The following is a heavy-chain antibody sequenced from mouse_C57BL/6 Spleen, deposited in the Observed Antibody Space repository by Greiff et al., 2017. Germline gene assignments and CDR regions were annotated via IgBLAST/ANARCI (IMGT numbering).Heavy chain of an antibody. CDR3: ARDGYYNAMDY. J-gene: IGHJ4*01. Sequence: EVKLMQSEGGLVQPGSSMKLSCTASGFTFSDYYMAWVRQVPEQGLEWVANINSDGGGTYYLASLKGRFIISRDNAKNILYLQMSSLKSEDTDTYYCARDGYYNAMDYWGQGTSVTVSS. CDR1: GFTFSDYY. CDR2: INSDGGGT. V-gene: IGHV5-16*01. D-gene: IGHD2-2*01.